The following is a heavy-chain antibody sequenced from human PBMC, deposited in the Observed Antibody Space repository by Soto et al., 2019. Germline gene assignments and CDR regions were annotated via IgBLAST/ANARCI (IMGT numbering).Heavy chain of an antibody. D-gene: IGHD2-2*01. CDR3: ASNLGYQPLPRYHYMDV. CDR1: GDSISGYY. CDR2: IYYSGST. Sequence: PSETLSLTCTVSGDSISGYYWSWIRQPPGKRLEWIGYIYYSGSTNYNPSLKSRVTISVDTSKNQFSLKLSSVTAADTAVYYCASNLGYQPLPRYHYMDVWGKGTTVTVSS. J-gene: IGHJ6*03. V-gene: IGHV4-59*08.